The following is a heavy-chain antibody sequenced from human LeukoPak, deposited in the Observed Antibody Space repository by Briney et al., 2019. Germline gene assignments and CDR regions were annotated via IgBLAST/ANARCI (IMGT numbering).Heavy chain of an antibody. CDR3: ARDHSNVVVTAIPIAAFFDY. CDR1: GFTFSSYA. V-gene: IGHV3-30-3*01. CDR2: ISYDGSNK. D-gene: IGHD2-21*02. Sequence: GGSLRLSCAASGFTFSSYAMHWVRQAPGKGLEWVAVISYDGSNKYYADSVKGRFTISRDNSKNTLYLQMNSLRAEDTTVYYCARDHSNVVVTAIPIAAFFDYWGQGTLVTVSS. J-gene: IGHJ4*02.